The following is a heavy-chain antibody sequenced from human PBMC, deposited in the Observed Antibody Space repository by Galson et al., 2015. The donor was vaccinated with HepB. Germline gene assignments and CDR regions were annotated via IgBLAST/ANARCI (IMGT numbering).Heavy chain of an antibody. V-gene: IGHV3-30*04. CDR3: ARGPYEYESSDYEYYF. Sequence: SLRLSCAASGFTFSSYAMHWVRQAPGKGLEWVAVVSLDGNSKYYVDSVKGRFTISRDNSKNTLYLQMNRLRLEDAAVYYCARGPYEYESSDYEYYFWGQGTLVAVAS. CDR2: VSLDGNSK. J-gene: IGHJ4*02. D-gene: IGHD2/OR15-2a*01. CDR1: GFTFSSYA.